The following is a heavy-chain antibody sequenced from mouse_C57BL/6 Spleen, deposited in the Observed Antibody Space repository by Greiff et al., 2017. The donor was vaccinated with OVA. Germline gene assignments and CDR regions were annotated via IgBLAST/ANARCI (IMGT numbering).Heavy chain of an antibody. CDR1: GYTFTSYW. D-gene: IGHD3-1*01. CDR3: ARSDRGSDYAMDY. J-gene: IGHJ4*01. CDR2: IYPGSGST. V-gene: IGHV1-55*01. Sequence: QVQLQQPGAELVKPGASVKMSCKASGYTFTSYWITWVKQRPGQGLEWIGDIYPGSGSTNYNEKFKSKATLTVDKSSSTAYMQLSSLTSEDSSFYYGARSDRGSDYAMDYWGQGTSVTVSS.